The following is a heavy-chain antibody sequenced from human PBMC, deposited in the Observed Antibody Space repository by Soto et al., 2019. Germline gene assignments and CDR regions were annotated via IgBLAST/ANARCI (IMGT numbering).Heavy chain of an antibody. CDR2: IYHTGNA. CDR3: ARDFFDSSDYTTNWFDH. V-gene: IGHV4-39*01. D-gene: IGHD3-22*01. CDR1: GYSISNSRFY. J-gene: IGHJ5*02. Sequence: AETLCLTCIISGYSISNSRFYWAWLRQPPGEGLEWIGSIYHTGNAYYNPSLKSRVTISVDTSKNQFSLKLTSVTAADAALYYWARDFFDSSDYTTNWFDHWGQGTLVT.